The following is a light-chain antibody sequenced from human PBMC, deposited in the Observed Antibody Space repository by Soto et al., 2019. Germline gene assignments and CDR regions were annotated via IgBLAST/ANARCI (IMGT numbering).Light chain of an antibody. CDR1: SSDVGGYNY. Sequence: QSALTQPPSASGSPGQSVTISCPGTSSDVGGYNYVSWYQQHPGKAPKLMIYEVSQRPSGVPDRFSGTKSGNTASLTVSGLQAGDEADYYCSSYAGSYIPVVFGGGTTLTVL. V-gene: IGLV2-8*01. CDR2: EVS. J-gene: IGLJ2*01. CDR3: SSYAGSYIPVV.